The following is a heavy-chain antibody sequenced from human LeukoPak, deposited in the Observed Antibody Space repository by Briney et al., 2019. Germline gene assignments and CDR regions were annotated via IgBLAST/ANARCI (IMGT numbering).Heavy chain of an antibody. CDR1: GFTFSSYS. V-gene: IGHV3-21*04. CDR3: ASMIRDYYGSGSYYPGGAFDI. J-gene: IGHJ3*02. CDR2: ISSSSSCI. D-gene: IGHD3-10*01. Sequence: GGSLRLSCAASGFTFSSYSMNWVRQAPGKGLEWVSSISSSSSCIYYADSVKGRFTISRDNAKNSLYLQMNSLRAEDTAVYYCASMIRDYYGSGSYYPGGAFDIWGQGTMVTVSS.